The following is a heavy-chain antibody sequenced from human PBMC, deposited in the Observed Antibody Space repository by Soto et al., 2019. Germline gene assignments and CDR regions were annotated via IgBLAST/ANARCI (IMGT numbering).Heavy chain of an antibody. J-gene: IGHJ4*02. CDR3: AHRAKLDGNWNGGYFDF. CDR2: IYGDDDK. V-gene: IGHV2-5*02. CDR1: GFSLSSRPVG. D-gene: IGHD1-1*01. Sequence: QITLKESGPTRVKPTQTLTLTCTFSGFSLSSRPVGVGWIRQPPGKPPERLALIYGDDDKRFSPSLKSRLTITKDTSRNRVVLTMTNVDPLDTATYYCAHRAKLDGNWNGGYFDFWGQGALVTVSS.